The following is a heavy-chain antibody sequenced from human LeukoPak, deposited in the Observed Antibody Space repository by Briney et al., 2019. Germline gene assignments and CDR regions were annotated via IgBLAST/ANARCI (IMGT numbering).Heavy chain of an antibody. D-gene: IGHD2-2*01. CDR1: GFTLSSYG. Sequence: GGSLRLSCAASGFTLSSYGMHWVRQAPGKGLEWVAIIYFDESNKYYADSVRGRFTISRDISKNTLFLQMNSLSAEDTAVYYCARVRGSTDWYVDYWGQGTLVTVSS. CDR2: IYFDESNK. CDR3: ARVRGSTDWYVDY. J-gene: IGHJ4*02. V-gene: IGHV3-33*01.